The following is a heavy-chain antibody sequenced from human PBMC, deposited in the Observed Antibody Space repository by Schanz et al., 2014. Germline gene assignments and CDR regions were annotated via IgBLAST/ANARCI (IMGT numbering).Heavy chain of an antibody. CDR1: GLIFSNYV. D-gene: IGHD1-1*01. V-gene: IGHV3-48*01. CDR2: ITYNGGTI. Sequence: EVQLLESGGGLVQPGGSLKLSCAASGLIFSNYVMSWVRQAPGKGLEWISYITYNGGTIYYADSVKGRFTISRDNAKNSLYLEMNSLRAEDTALYYCARDRRNADLDYWGQGTLVTVSS. CDR3: ARDRRNADLDY. J-gene: IGHJ4*02.